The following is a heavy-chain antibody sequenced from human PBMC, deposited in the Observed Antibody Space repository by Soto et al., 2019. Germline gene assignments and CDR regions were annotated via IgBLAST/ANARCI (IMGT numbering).Heavy chain of an antibody. V-gene: IGHV1-46*01. CDR3: ARAIKVNWNPDH. Sequence: QVQLEQSGAEVKRPGASVKVSCKASGYLFTSYYMHRVRQAPGQGPEWMGIINPSSGGISYAQKFQGRVTMTRDTTASTVYMELSSLRSEDTAVYYCARAIKVNWNPDHWGQGTLVTVSS. CDR2: INPSSGGI. J-gene: IGHJ4*02. CDR1: GYLFTSYY. D-gene: IGHD1-20*01.